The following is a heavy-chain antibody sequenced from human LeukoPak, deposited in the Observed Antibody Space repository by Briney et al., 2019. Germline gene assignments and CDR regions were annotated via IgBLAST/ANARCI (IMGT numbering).Heavy chain of an antibody. CDR2: MNPNSGNT. D-gene: IGHD2-2*01. CDR1: GYTFTSYD. Sequence: ASVKVSCKASGYTFTSYDINWVRQATGQGLEWMGWMNPNSGNTGYAQKFQGRVTMTRNTSISTAYMELSSLRSEDTAVYYCARGGTSPTYYYYMDVWGKGTTVTVPS. J-gene: IGHJ6*03. CDR3: ARGGTSPTYYYYMDV. V-gene: IGHV1-8*01.